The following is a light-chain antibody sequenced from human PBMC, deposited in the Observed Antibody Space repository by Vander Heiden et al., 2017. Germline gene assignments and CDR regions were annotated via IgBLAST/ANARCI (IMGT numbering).Light chain of an antibody. V-gene: IGKV3-20*01. Sequence: DIVLTPSPGTLSLSPGERATLSCRASQSVSSSYLAWYQQKPGQAPRLLIYGASSRATGIPDRFSGSGSGTDFTLTISRLEPEDFAVHDCQQYGSSRPITFGQGTRLEIK. J-gene: IGKJ5*01. CDR3: QQYGSSRPIT. CDR2: GAS. CDR1: QSVSSSY.